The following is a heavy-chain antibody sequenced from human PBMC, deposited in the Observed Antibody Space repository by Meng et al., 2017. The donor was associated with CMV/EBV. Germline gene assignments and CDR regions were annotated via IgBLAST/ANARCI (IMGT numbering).Heavy chain of an antibody. V-gene: IGHV4-4*07. Sequence: QVQWQEAGPGLVKPSASLSLTCTVSGGSISSYYWSWIRQPAGKGLEWIGRIYTSGSTNYNPSLKSRVTMSVDTSKNQFSLKLSSVTAADTAVYYCARGGLYYYDSSGHFDYWGQGTLVTVSS. J-gene: IGHJ4*02. CDR1: GGSISSYY. D-gene: IGHD3-22*01. CDR3: ARGGLYYYDSSGHFDY. CDR2: IYTSGST.